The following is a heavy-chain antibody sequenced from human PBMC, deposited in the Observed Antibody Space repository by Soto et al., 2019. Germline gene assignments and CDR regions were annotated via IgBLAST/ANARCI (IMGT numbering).Heavy chain of an antibody. V-gene: IGHV4-59*01. CDR1: GGSISNYY. D-gene: IGHD5-18*01. CDR3: ARDNGYNYGYYRWFDP. Sequence: SETLSLTCTVSGGSISNYYWSWIRQPPGKGLEWIGYIFYSGSTNYNPSLKSRVTISVDTSKNQFSLKLSSVTAADTAIYYCARDNGYNYGYYRWFDPWGQGTLVTVSS. J-gene: IGHJ5*02. CDR2: IFYSGST.